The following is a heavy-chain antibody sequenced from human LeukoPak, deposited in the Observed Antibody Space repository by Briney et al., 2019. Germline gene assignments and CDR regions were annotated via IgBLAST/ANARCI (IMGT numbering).Heavy chain of an antibody. CDR2: IHPTVGDT. D-gene: IGHD6-25*01. Sequence: GASVTVSCKASGYTFTSYYLHWVRQAPGQGLEWMGIIHPTVGDTTYAQKFQGRVTMTRDMSTGTVYLDLSSLRSEDTAVYYCARYGFSSVWQGGWHAFDIWGQGTMVTVAA. J-gene: IGHJ3*02. CDR3: ARYGFSSVWQGGWHAFDI. CDR1: GYTFTSYY. V-gene: IGHV1-46*01.